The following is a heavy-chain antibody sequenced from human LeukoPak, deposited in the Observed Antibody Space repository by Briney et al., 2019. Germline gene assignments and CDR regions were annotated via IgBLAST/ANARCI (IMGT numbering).Heavy chain of an antibody. CDR2: IIPSAGAT. CDR3: AKDTSYYYDSSGYSDY. V-gene: IGHV1-46*01. J-gene: IGHJ4*02. CDR1: GFNFGNYY. Sequence: ASVKVSCKASGFNFGNYYMHWVRQAPGQGLEWMGIIIPSAGATDYAQKFQDRFTMTRDTSTSTVYMELSSLRSEDTAVYYCAKDTSYYYDSSGYSDYWGQGTLVTVSS. D-gene: IGHD3-22*01.